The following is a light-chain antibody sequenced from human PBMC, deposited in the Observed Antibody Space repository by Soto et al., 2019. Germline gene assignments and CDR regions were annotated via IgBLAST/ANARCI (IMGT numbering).Light chain of an antibody. CDR3: QQYGTSPIA. Sequence: EIVLTQFPGTLSLSPGERATLSCRASQNVGGRFLAWYQQKPGQAPRLLINVASTRATGIPDRFSGSGSGTDFTLTISRLEPEDFAVYYCQQYGTSPIAFGQGTRLE. CDR2: VAS. V-gene: IGKV3-20*01. CDR1: QNVGGRF. J-gene: IGKJ5*01.